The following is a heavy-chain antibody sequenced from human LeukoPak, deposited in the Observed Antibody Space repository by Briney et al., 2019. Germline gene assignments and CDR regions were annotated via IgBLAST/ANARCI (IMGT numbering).Heavy chain of an antibody. CDR2: ISAYNGNT. D-gene: IGHD2-15*01. V-gene: IGHV1-18*01. CDR3: ARDPCSGGSCHDALDI. CDR1: GGTFSSYA. J-gene: IGHJ3*02. Sequence: ASVKVSCKASGGTFSSYAISWVRQAPGQGLEWMGWISAYNGNTNYAQKLQGRVTMTTDTSTSTAHMELRSLRSDDTAVYYCARDPCSGGSCHDALDIWGQGTTVTVSS.